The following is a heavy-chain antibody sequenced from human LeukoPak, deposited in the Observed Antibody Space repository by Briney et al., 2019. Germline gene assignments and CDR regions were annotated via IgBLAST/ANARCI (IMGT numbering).Heavy chain of an antibody. Sequence: GGSLRLSCAASEFSVGSNYMTWVRQAPGKGLEWVSLIYSGGSTYYADSVKGRFTISRDNSKNTLYLQMNSLRAEDTAVYYCARVSGTYSFDYWGQGTLVTVSS. CDR3: ARVSGTYSFDY. J-gene: IGHJ4*02. V-gene: IGHV3-66*01. CDR2: IYSGGST. D-gene: IGHD3-10*01. CDR1: EFSVGSNY.